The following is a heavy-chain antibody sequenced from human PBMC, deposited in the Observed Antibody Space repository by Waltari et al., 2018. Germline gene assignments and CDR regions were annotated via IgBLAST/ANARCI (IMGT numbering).Heavy chain of an antibody. V-gene: IGHV4-38-2*01. CDR2: IYHSGST. D-gene: IGHD6-19*01. CDR1: GYSISSGYY. CDR3: AITRYNSGWTDY. Sequence: QVQLQESGPGLVKPSETLSLTCAVSGYSISSGYYWGWIRQPPGKGLEWIGSIYHSGSTYYNPSLKSRVTISVDTSKNQFSLKLSSVTAADTAVYYCAITRYNSGWTDYWGQGTLVTVSS. J-gene: IGHJ4*02.